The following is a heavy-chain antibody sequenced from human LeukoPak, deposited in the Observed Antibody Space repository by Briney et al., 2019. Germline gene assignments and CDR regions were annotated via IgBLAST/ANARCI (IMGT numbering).Heavy chain of an antibody. J-gene: IGHJ4*02. CDR3: ARSPDILTGENFDY. CDR2: IYTSGST. D-gene: IGHD3-9*01. V-gene: IGHV4-4*07. CDR1: GGSISSYY. Sequence: PSETLSLTCTVSGGSISSYYWSWIRQPAGKGLEWIGRIYTSGSTTYNPSLKSRVTMSVDTSKNQFSLKLSSVTAEDTAVYYCARSPDILTGENFDYWGQGTLVTVSS.